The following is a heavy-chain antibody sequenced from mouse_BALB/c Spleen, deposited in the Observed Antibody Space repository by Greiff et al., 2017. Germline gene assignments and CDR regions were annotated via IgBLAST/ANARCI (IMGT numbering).Heavy chain of an antibody. D-gene: IGHD1-1*01. Sequence: DVQLQESGPGLVKPSQSLSLTCSVTGYSITSGYYWNWIRQFPGNKLEWMGYISYDGSNNYNPSLKNRISITRDTSKNQFFLKLNSVTTEDTATYYCAIITTVVDYFDYGGQGTTLTVSS. J-gene: IGHJ2*01. V-gene: IGHV3-6*02. CDR3: AIITTVVDYFDY. CDR1: GYSITSGYY. CDR2: ISYDGSN.